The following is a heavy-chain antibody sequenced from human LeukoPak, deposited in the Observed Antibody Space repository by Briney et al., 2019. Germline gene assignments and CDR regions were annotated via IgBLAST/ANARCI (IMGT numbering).Heavy chain of an antibody. J-gene: IGHJ4*02. CDR3: ARRERDGDYIDY. CDR1: GFTFSSYS. Sequence: GGSLRLSCAASGFTFSSYSMNWVRQAPGKGLEWVSSISSSSSYIYYADSVKGRFTISRDNAKNSLYLQMNSLRAEDTAVYYCARRERDGDYIDYWGQGTLVTVSS. V-gene: IGHV3-21*01. CDR2: ISSSSSYI. D-gene: IGHD4-17*01.